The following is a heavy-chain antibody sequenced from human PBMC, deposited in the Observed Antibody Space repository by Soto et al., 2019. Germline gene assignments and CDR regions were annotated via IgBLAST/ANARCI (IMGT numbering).Heavy chain of an antibody. CDR1: GFSFISYA. V-gene: IGHV3-33*01. CDR2: LWDDGSNQ. Sequence: QVQLVESGGGVVQPGTSLRLSCAASGFSFISYAMHWVRQAPGKGLEWVAALWDDGSNQNYAGSVKGRFTISRDNSKSTVYLQMNSLKAEDTAVYYCARDINDFWSVYLYWGQGTLVTVSS. CDR3: ARDINDFWSVYLY. D-gene: IGHD3-3*01. J-gene: IGHJ4*02.